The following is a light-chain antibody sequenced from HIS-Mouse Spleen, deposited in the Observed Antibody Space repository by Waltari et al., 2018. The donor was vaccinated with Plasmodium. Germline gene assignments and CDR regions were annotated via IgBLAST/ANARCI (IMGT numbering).Light chain of an antibody. CDR3: QQYNNWSFT. V-gene: IGKV3-15*01. J-gene: IGKJ3*01. CDR2: GAS. CDR1: QSVSSN. Sequence: EIVMTQSPATLSVSPGERATLSCRASQSVSSNFAWYQQKPGQAPRLLIYGASTRATGIPARFSGSGSGTECTLTISSVQSEDFAVYYCQQYNNWSFTFGPGTKVDIK.